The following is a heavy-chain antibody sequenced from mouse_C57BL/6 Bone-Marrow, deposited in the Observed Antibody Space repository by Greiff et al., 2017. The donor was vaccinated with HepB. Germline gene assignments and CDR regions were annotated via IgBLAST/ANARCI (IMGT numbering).Heavy chain of an antibody. V-gene: IGHV1-81*01. D-gene: IGHD2-4*01. CDR3: ARNSYYDYDWYFDV. J-gene: IGHJ1*03. CDR1: GYTFTSYG. Sequence: LVESGAELARPGASVKLSCKASGYTFTSYGISWVKQRTGQGLEWIGEIYPRSGNTYYNEKFKGKATLTADKSSSTAYMELRSLTSEDSAVYFCARNSYYDYDWYFDVWGTGTTVTVSS. CDR2: IYPRSGNT.